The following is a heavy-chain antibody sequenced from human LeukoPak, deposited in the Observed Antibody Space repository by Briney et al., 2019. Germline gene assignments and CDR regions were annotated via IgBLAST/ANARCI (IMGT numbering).Heavy chain of an antibody. V-gene: IGHV3-23*01. J-gene: IGHJ4*02. CDR1: GFTFSSYA. CDR2: ISGSGGST. Sequence: PGGSLRLSCAASGFTFSSYAMSWVRQAPGKGLEWVSGISGSGGSTYYADSVKGRFTISRDNSKNTLYLQMNSLRAEDTAVYYCARDQYGDYALDYWGQGTLVTVSS. CDR3: ARDQYGDYALDY. D-gene: IGHD4-17*01.